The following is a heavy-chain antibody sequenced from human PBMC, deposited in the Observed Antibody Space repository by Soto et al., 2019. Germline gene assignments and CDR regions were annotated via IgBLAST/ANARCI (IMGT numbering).Heavy chain of an antibody. Sequence: EVQLLESGGGLVQPGGSLRLSCAASGFTFSSYAMSWVRQAPGKGLEWVSAISGSGGSTYYADPVKGRFTISRDNSKHTLYLQMNSLRAEDTAVYYCANQASAAAGTSYYYYMDVWGKGTTVTVSS. CDR2: ISGSGGST. D-gene: IGHD6-13*01. CDR1: GFTFSSYA. CDR3: ANQASAAAGTSYYYYMDV. V-gene: IGHV3-23*01. J-gene: IGHJ6*03.